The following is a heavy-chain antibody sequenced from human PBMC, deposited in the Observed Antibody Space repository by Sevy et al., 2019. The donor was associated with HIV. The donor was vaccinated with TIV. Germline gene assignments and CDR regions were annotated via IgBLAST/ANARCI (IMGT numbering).Heavy chain of an antibody. CDR1: GFTFATYS. V-gene: IGHV3-48*02. J-gene: IGHJ4*02. Sequence: GGCLRLSCAASGFTFATYSMTWVRQAPGKGLEWLSYINNSSSTRYYADSVRGRFTISRDSANNSLFLQMNSLRDDDTALYYCARGSFGGDSATFGYWGRGTLVTVSS. CDR3: ARGSFGGDSATFGY. CDR2: INNSSSTR. D-gene: IGHD2-21*02.